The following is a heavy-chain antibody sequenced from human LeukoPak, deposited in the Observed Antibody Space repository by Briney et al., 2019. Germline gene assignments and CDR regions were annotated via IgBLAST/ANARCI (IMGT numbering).Heavy chain of an antibody. J-gene: IGHJ4*02. CDR2: MNPNSGNT. V-gene: IGHV1-8*01. CDR3: ANNLELGYCSSTSCLIGDY. Sequence: ASVKVSCKASGYTFTSYDINWVRQATGQGLEWMGWMNPNSGNTGYAQKFQGRVTMTRNTSISTAYMELSSLRSEDTAVYYCANNLELGYCSSTSCLIGDYWGQGTLVTVSS. D-gene: IGHD2-2*01. CDR1: GYTFTSYD.